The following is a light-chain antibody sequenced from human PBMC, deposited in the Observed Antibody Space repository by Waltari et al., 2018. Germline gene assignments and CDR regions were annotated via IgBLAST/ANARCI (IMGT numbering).Light chain of an antibody. CDR2: ASA. CDR1: QNVFNQ. Sequence: DVQMTQSPSSLSASVGDRVSITCRASQNVFNQINWYQQKAGKAPSLLIFASATLRSGVPSRFSGSGSGTTFTLTISSLRPEDIATYYCQQGYTPPYTFGQGTKVEIK. V-gene: IGKV1-39*01. J-gene: IGKJ2*01. CDR3: QQGYTPPYT.